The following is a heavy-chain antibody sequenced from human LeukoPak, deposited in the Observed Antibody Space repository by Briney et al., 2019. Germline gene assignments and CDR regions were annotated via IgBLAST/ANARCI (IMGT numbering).Heavy chain of an antibody. Sequence: SVTASCKASGGTFSSYTISWVRQAPGQGLEWMGRIIPILGIANYAQKFQGRVTITADKSTSTAYMELRSLSSDDTAVYYCARCVLDTGAGCPDWGQGTLVTVSS. J-gene: IGHJ4*02. D-gene: IGHD5-18*01. V-gene: IGHV1-69*02. CDR3: ARCVLDTGAGCPD. CDR1: GGTFSSYT. CDR2: IIPILGIA.